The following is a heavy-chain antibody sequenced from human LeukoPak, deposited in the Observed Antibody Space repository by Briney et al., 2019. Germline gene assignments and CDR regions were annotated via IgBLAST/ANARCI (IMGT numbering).Heavy chain of an antibody. CDR3: ARGSKISGAFNI. J-gene: IGHJ3*02. CDR1: GFTVSSNY. Sequence: GALRLSCAASGFTVSSNYMSWVRQAPGKGLEWISVIYSGGSTYYADSVKGRFTISRDNSKNTLYLQMNSLRAEDTAVYYCARGSKISGAFNIWGQGTMVTVSS. V-gene: IGHV3-53*01. CDR2: IYSGGST. D-gene: IGHD2-15*01.